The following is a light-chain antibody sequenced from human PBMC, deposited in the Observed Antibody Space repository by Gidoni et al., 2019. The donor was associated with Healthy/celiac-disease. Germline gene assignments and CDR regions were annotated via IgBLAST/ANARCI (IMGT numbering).Light chain of an antibody. Sequence: DIVMTQSPDSLAVSLGERATINCKSSQSVLYSSNTKNYLAWYQQKPGQPPKLLIYWASTRESGVPDRFSGSGSGTDFTLTISSLQAEDVAVYYCQQYYSTPWTFGPGTKVDIK. V-gene: IGKV4-1*01. CDR3: QQYYSTPWT. CDR1: QSVLYSSNTKNY. CDR2: WAS. J-gene: IGKJ1*01.